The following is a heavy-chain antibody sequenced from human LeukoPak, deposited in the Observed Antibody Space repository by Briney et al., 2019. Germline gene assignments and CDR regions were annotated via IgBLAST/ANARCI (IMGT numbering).Heavy chain of an antibody. J-gene: IGHJ4*02. D-gene: IGHD3-10*01. CDR1: GFTFTSYS. CDR3: ARDRLWFGELLTRFDY. V-gene: IGHV3-48*01. CDR2: ISSSSSTI. Sequence: GGSLRLSCAASGFTFTSYSMNWVRQAPGKGLEWVSYISSSSSTIYYADSVKGRFTISRDNAKNSLYLQMNSLRAEDTAVYYCARDRLWFGELLTRFDYWGQGTLVTVSS.